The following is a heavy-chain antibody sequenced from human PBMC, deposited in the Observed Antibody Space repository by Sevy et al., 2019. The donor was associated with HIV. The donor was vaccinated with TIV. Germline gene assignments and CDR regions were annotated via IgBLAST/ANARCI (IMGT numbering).Heavy chain of an antibody. V-gene: IGHV4-34*01. D-gene: IGHD2-15*01. J-gene: IGHJ3*02. CDR2: INHSGGT. Sequence: SETLSLTCAVYGGSFSGYYWSWIRQPPGKGLEWIGEINHSGGTNYNPSLKSRGAISVDTSKNHFSLKLNSVTAADTAVYYCARHCTGSSCSHAFDIWGQGTMVTVSS. CDR1: GGSFSGYY. CDR3: ARHCTGSSCSHAFDI.